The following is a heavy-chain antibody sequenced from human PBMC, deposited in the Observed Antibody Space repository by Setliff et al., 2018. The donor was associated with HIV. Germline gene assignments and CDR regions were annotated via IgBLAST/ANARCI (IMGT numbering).Heavy chain of an antibody. CDR1: GGSISTYY. V-gene: IGHV4-59*08. CDR2: IYSSGST. J-gene: IGHJ6*03. Sequence: SETLSLTCTVSGGSISTYYWSWIRQPPGKGLEWIGYIYSSGSTNYNPSLKSRVTISVDTSKNQFSLMLSSVTAADTAVYYCARQQNYFYYYYIDVWGKGTTVTVSS. CDR3: ARQQNYFYYYYIDV.